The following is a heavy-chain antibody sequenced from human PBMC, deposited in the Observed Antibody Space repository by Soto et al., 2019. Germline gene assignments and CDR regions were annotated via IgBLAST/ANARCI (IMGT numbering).Heavy chain of an antibody. Sequence: GGSPRLSCAASGFTFSNYAMNWVRPAPGKGLEWVSGISGSGSSTYYADSVKGRFTISRDNSKNRMYLQVHSLRAEDTAAYYCAKAVTISGSFYYGMDVWGQGTTVTVSS. CDR1: GFTFSNYA. V-gene: IGHV3-23*01. D-gene: IGHD3-3*01. J-gene: IGHJ6*02. CDR2: ISGSGSST. CDR3: AKAVTISGSFYYGMDV.